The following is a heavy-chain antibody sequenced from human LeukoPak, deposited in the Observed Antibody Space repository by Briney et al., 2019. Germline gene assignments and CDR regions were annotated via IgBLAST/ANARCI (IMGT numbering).Heavy chain of an antibody. J-gene: IGHJ6*03. Sequence: GGSLRLLCVSCGFPFTRYNANWARQAPAKGLEWVSSISSGCMIIQSADSPRGRFIISRDNAKNSLHLQMDGVRTRHTAVFFCARARPPTSYYSYYMNVWGRGTTVIVSS. V-gene: IGHV3-21*01. CDR1: GFPFTRYN. CDR3: ARARPPTSYYSYYMNV. CDR2: ISSGCMII.